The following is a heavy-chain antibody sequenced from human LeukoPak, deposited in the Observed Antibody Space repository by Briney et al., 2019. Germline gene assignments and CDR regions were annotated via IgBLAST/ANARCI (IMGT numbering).Heavy chain of an antibody. CDR1: GFTVSSNY. Sequence: GGSLRLSCAASGFTVSSNYMSWVRQAPGKGLEWVSVIYSGGSTYYADSVKGRFTISRDNSKNTLYLQMNSLRAEDTAVYYCASTIAVAGPEYFQHWGQGTLSPSPQ. J-gene: IGHJ1*01. D-gene: IGHD6-19*01. V-gene: IGHV3-53*01. CDR2: IYSGGST. CDR3: ASTIAVAGPEYFQH.